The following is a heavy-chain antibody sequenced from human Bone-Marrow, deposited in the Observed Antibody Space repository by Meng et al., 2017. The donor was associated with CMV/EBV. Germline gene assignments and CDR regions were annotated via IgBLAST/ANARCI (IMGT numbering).Heavy chain of an antibody. CDR3: ASSRGGRSGYSGYVHWFDP. V-gene: IGHV4-4*02. J-gene: IGHJ5*02. Sequence: SISSSKWWSWVRQPPGKGLEWIGEIYHSGSTNYNPSLKSRVTISVDKSKNQFSLKLSSVTAADTAVYYCASSRGGRSGYSGYVHWFDPWGQGTLVTVSS. CDR1: SISSSKW. D-gene: IGHD5-12*01. CDR2: IYHSGST.